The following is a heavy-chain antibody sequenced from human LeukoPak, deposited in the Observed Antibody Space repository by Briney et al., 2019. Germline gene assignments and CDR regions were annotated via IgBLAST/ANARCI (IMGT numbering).Heavy chain of an antibody. CDR1: GYTPTELS. CDR3: ATSSADYGDYAAGGYYGMDV. Sequence: ASVKVPCKVSGYTPTELSMHWVRQAPGKGLEWMGGFDPEDGETIYAQKFQGRVTMTEDTSTDTAYMELSSLRSEDTAVYYCATSSADYGDYAAGGYYGMDVWGQGTTVTVSS. V-gene: IGHV1-24*01. D-gene: IGHD4-17*01. J-gene: IGHJ6*02. CDR2: FDPEDGET.